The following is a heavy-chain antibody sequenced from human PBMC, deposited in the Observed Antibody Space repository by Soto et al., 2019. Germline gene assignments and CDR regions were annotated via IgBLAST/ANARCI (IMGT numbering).Heavy chain of an antibody. CDR3: ARFAASTFWGTDLAYCGGDCYPDY. CDR2: IYPGDSDT. V-gene: IGHV5-51*01. Sequence: GESLKISCKGSGYSFTSYWIGWVRQMPGKGLEWMGIIYPGDSDTRYSPSFQGQVTISADKSISTAYLQWSSLKASDTAMYYCARFAASTFWGTDLAYCGGDCYPDYWGQGTLVTVSS. CDR1: GYSFTSYW. D-gene: IGHD2-21*02. J-gene: IGHJ4*02.